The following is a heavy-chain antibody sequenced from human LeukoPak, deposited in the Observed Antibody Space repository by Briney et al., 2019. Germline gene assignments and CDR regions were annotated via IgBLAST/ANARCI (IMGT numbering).Heavy chain of an antibody. CDR1: GFTFSRYA. CDR3: ARDQGFLVPRDYFDY. Sequence: GGALRLSCAASGFTFSRYARHWVGQAPGKGGEGVAVISYEGRNKYYADTVKGGFTISRDNSKNPLYLQMNSLRAEATAVYYCARDQGFLVPRDYFDYWGQGTLVTVSS. CDR2: ISYEGRNK. V-gene: IGHV3-30*04. J-gene: IGHJ4*02. D-gene: IGHD3-3*01.